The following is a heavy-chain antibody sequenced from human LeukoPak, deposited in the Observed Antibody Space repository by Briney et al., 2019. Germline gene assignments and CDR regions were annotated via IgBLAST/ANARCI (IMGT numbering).Heavy chain of an antibody. Sequence: GGSLRLSCTASGFTFSNHAMSWVRQAPGKGLEWVSALSGSGGSTYYADSVKGRFTISRDNSKNTLYLQMNSLRAEDTAVYYCAKDSRGSGSYRYFDYWGQGTLVTVSS. CDR2: LSGSGGST. J-gene: IGHJ4*02. CDR1: GFTFSNHA. D-gene: IGHD3-10*01. CDR3: AKDSRGSGSYRYFDY. V-gene: IGHV3-23*01.